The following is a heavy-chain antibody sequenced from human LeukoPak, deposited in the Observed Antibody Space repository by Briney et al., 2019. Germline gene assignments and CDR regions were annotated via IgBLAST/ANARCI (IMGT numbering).Heavy chain of an antibody. CDR3: AGGGERGFDAFYI. J-gene: IGHJ3*02. D-gene: IGHD2-21*01. V-gene: IGHV3-21*01. Sequence: GGSLRLSCAASGFTFSSYSMNWVRQAPGKGLEWVSSISSSSSYIYYADSVKGRFTISRDNAKNSLYLQINSLRAEDTAVYYCAGGGERGFDAFYIWAQGTMVPVFS. CDR2: ISSSSSYI. CDR1: GFTFSSYS.